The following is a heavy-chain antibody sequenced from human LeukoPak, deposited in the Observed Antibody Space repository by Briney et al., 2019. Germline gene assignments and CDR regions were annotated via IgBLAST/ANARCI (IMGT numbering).Heavy chain of an antibody. Sequence: SQTLSLTCAISGDSVSSNSAAWNWIRQSPSRGLEWLGRTYYRSKWYNDYAVSVKSRITINPDTSKNQFSLQLNSVTPEDTAVYYCARDQDSLRYSSSWYGDAFDIWGQGTMVTVSS. J-gene: IGHJ3*02. CDR2: TYYRSKWYN. V-gene: IGHV6-1*01. D-gene: IGHD6-13*01. CDR1: GDSVSSNSAA. CDR3: ARDQDSLRYSSSWYGDAFDI.